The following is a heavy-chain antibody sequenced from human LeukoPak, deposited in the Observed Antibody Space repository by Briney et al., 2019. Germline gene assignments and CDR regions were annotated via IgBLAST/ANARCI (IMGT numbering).Heavy chain of an antibody. CDR3: AKDDSSGYYEYYFDY. CDR2: ISGSGGST. V-gene: IGHV3-23*01. J-gene: IGHJ4*02. Sequence: QPGGSLRLSCAASGFTFSSYSMNWVRQAPGKGLEWVSAISGSGGSTYYADSVKGRFTISRDNSKNTLYLQMNSLRAEDTAVYYCAKDDSSGYYEYYFDYWGQGTLVTVSS. CDR1: GFTFSSYS. D-gene: IGHD3-22*01.